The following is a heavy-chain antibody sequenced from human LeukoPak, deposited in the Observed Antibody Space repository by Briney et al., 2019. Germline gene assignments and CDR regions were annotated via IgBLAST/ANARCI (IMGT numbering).Heavy chain of an antibody. CDR1: GGAFSSYA. Sequence: GASVKVSCKASGGAFSSYAISWVRQAPGQGLEWMGGIIPIFGTANYAQKFQGRVTITADESTSTAYMELSSLRSEDTAVYYCANRVGYSAGYFDYWGQGTLVTVSS. J-gene: IGHJ4*02. D-gene: IGHD5-12*01. V-gene: IGHV1-69*13. CDR2: IIPIFGTA. CDR3: ANRVGYSAGYFDY.